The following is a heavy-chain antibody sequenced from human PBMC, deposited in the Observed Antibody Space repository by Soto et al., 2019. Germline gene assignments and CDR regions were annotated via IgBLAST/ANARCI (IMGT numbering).Heavy chain of an antibody. CDR1: GFTFSSYE. D-gene: IGHD6-6*01. Sequence: GGSLRLSCAASGFTFSSYEMNWVRQAPGKGLEWVSYISSSGSTIYYADSVKGRFTISRDNAKNSLYLQMNSLRAEDTAVYYCARDRRPDAFDIWGQGTMVTVSS. V-gene: IGHV3-48*03. CDR3: ARDRRPDAFDI. CDR2: ISSSGSTI. J-gene: IGHJ3*02.